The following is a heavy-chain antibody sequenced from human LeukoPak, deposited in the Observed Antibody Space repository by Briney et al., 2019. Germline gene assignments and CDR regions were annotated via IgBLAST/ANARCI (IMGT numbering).Heavy chain of an antibody. CDR1: GGTCSSYA. V-gene: IGHV1-69*13. Sequence: ASVKVSCKASGGTCSSYAISWVRQAPGQGLEWMGGIIPIFGTANYAQKFQGRVTITADESTSTAYMELSSLRSEDTAVYYCARTGARYSGSYAQDDWFDPWGQGTLVTVSS. D-gene: IGHD1-26*01. J-gene: IGHJ5*02. CDR2: IIPIFGTA. CDR3: ARTGARYSGSYAQDDWFDP.